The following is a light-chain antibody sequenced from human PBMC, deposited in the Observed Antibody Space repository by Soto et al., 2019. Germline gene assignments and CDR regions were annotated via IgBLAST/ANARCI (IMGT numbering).Light chain of an antibody. CDR2: IND. CDR3: ASWDDSLKGYV. CDR1: RSNIGSNS. V-gene: IGLV1-44*01. J-gene: IGLJ1*01. Sequence: QSVLTQPPSVSGTPGQRVIISCSGSRSNIGSNSVNWYQQLPGTAPKLLIYINDQRPSGVPDRFSGSTSGTSVSLAISGLQCGVEADYYCASWDDSLKGYVFGTGTKVTVL.